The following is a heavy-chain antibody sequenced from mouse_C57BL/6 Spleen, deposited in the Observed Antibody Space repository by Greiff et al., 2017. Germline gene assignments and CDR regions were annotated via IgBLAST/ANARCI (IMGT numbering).Heavy chain of an antibody. CDR3: ARWGYGSGYAMDY. D-gene: IGHD1-1*01. V-gene: IGHV1-64*01. J-gene: IGHJ4*01. Sequence: VQLQQSGAELVKPGASVKLSCKASGYTFTSYWMHWVKQRPGQGLEWIGMIHPNSGSTNYNEKFKSKATLTVDKSSSTAYMQLSSLTSEDSAVYYCARWGYGSGYAMDYWGQGTSVTVSS. CDR1: GYTFTSYW. CDR2: IHPNSGST.